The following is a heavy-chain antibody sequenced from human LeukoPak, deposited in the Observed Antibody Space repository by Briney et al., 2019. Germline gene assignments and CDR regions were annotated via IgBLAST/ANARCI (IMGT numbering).Heavy chain of an antibody. J-gene: IGHJ4*02. CDR1: GGPISNYY. CDR3: ARTVDGDYEYYFDY. CDR2: IYYSGTT. V-gene: IGHV4-59*08. Sequence: KPSETLSLTCTVSGGPISNYYWSWIRQSPGKGLEWIGYIYYSGTTNSNPSLKSRVTISVDTSKNQFSLKLSSVTAADTAVYYCARTVDGDYEYYFDYWGQGTLVTVSS. D-gene: IGHD4-17*01.